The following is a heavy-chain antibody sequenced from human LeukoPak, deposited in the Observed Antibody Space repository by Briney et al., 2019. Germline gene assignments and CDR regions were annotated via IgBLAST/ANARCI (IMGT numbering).Heavy chain of an antibody. J-gene: IGHJ4*02. Sequence: GGSLRLSCAASGFTLSTYAMSWVRQTPGKGLEWVAATSSSDAGTYHADSVRGRFTISRDNSKNTLYLQMSSLRAEDAAVYFCAKAPVTSCRGAYCYPFDSWGQGTLVTVSS. V-gene: IGHV3-23*01. D-gene: IGHD2-21*01. CDR3: AKAPVTSCRGAYCYPFDS. CDR1: GFTLSTYA. CDR2: TSSSDAGT.